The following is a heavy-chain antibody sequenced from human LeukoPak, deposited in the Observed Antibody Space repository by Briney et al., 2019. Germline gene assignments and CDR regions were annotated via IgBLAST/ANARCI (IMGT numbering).Heavy chain of an antibody. CDR3: AKGSGPGSWTFDY. CDR1: GFTFDDYS. V-gene: IGHV3-43*01. CDR2: ITWNSNKT. J-gene: IGHJ4*02. D-gene: IGHD2-15*01. Sequence: PGGSLRLSCAPSGFTFDDYSMHWVRQAPEKGLEWVSLITWNSNKTYYADSVKGRFTISRDNSKDSLYLQINNLRTEDTALYYCAKGSGPGSWTFDYWGQGTLVTVSS.